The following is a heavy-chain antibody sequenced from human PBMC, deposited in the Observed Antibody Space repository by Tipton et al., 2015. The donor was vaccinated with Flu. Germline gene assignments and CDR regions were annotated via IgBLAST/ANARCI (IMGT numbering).Heavy chain of an antibody. Sequence: TLSLTCTVSGGSISSSGYYWSWIRQLPGKGLEWIGYIYSSGSTHHNPSLKSRVTISVDTSKNQFSLNLSSVTAADTAVYYCARDRGLNNWFDPWGQGTLVTVSS. D-gene: IGHD3-10*01. J-gene: IGHJ5*02. V-gene: IGHV4-31*03. CDR2: IYSSGST. CDR3: ARDRGLNNWFDP. CDR1: GGSISSSGYY.